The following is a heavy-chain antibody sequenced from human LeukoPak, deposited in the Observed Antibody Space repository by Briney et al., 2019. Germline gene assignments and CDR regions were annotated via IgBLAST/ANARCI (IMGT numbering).Heavy chain of an antibody. D-gene: IGHD1-14*01. CDR3: AKATSVSGAFDI. Sequence: GGSLRLSCAAPGLTFSRYSMNWVRQAPGKGLEWVSSISSGSSYIYYADSVKGRFTISRDNAKNSLYLQMNSLRAEDTALYYCAKATSVSGAFDIWGQGTMVTVSS. V-gene: IGHV3-21*04. CDR1: GLTFSRYS. J-gene: IGHJ3*02. CDR2: ISSGSSYI.